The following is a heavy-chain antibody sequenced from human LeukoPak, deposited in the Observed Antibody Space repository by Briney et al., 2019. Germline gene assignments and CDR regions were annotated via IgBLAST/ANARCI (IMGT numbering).Heavy chain of an antibody. CDR1: GFTFSSYW. D-gene: IGHD5-24*01. CDR2: ITSSSSHV. J-gene: IGHJ4*02. CDR3: ARADLTTITYPEY. V-gene: IGHV3-21*01. Sequence: GGSLRLSCAASGFTFSSYWMNWVRQAPGTGLEWVASITSSSSHVYYADSVKGRFTISRDNAKDSLYLQMNSLRAEDTAVYYCARADLTTITYPEYWGQGTPVTVSS.